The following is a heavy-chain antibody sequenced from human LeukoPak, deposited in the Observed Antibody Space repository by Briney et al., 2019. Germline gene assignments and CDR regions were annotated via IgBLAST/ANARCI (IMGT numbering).Heavy chain of an antibody. Sequence: GGSLRLSCAASGFPFSSYAMTWVRQAPGKGLEWVSSISSSSSYIYYADSVKGRFTISRDNAKNSLYLQMNSLRAEDTAVYYCARDPAASNYAHDAFDIWGQGTMVTVSS. D-gene: IGHD4-11*01. CDR3: ARDPAASNYAHDAFDI. V-gene: IGHV3-21*01. CDR2: ISSSSSYI. J-gene: IGHJ3*02. CDR1: GFPFSSYA.